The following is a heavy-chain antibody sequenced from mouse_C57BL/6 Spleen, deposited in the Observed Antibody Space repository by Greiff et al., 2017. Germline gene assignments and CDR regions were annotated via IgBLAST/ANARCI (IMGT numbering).Heavy chain of an antibody. Sequence: EVQLVESGGGLVKPGGSLKLSCAASGFTFSDYGMHWVRQAPEKGLEWVAYISSGSSTIYYADTVKGRFTISRDNAKNTLFLQMTSLRSEDTAMYYCARHYYGSSYWFAYWGQGTLVTVSA. CDR3: ARHYYGSSYWFAY. CDR2: ISSGSSTI. D-gene: IGHD1-1*01. J-gene: IGHJ3*01. V-gene: IGHV5-17*01. CDR1: GFTFSDYG.